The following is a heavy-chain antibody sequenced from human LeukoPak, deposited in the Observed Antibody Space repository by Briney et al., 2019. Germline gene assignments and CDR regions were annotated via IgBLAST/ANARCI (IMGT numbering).Heavy chain of an antibody. V-gene: IGHV1-2*02. CDR2: INPNSGGT. J-gene: IGHJ4*02. CDR1: GHTFTGYY. CDR3: AKDPNQRYSSGIIDY. D-gene: IGHD6-25*01. Sequence: ASVKVSCKASGHTFTGYYMHWVRQAPGQGLEWMGWINPNSGGTNYAQKFQGRVTMTRDTSISTAYMELSRLRSDDTAVYYCAKDPNQRYSSGIIDYWGQGTLVTVSS.